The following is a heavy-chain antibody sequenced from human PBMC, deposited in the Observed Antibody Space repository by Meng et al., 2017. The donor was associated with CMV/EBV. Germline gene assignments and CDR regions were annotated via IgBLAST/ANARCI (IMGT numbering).Heavy chain of an antibody. CDR3: ARGDSSSWYSVYYYYYYSMDV. Sequence: SETLSLTCAVYGGSFSGYYWSWIRQPPGKGLEWIGEINHSGSTNYNPSLKSRVTISVDTSKNQFSLKLSSVTAADTAVYYCARGDSSSWYSVYYYYYYSMDVWGQGTTVTVSS. J-gene: IGHJ6*02. CDR2: INHSGST. V-gene: IGHV4-34*01. D-gene: IGHD6-13*01. CDR1: GGSFSGYY.